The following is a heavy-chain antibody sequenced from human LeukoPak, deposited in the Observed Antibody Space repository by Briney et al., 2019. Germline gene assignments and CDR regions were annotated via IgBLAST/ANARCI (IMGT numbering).Heavy chain of an antibody. V-gene: IGHV3-11*01. CDR3: AKGRWGLTTNNFDL. Sequence: GGSLRLSCAVSGFTFTDTYMTWIRQAPGKGLESLSYISPSGTDISYADSVKGRFTISRDSSKNTLYLQMNSLGGEDTALYYCAKGRWGLTTNNFDLWGQGTMVTVSS. CDR2: ISPSGTDI. CDR1: GFTFTDTY. J-gene: IGHJ3*01. D-gene: IGHD7-27*01.